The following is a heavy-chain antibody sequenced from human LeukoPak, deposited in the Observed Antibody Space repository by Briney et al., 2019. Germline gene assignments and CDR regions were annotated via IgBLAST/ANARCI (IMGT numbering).Heavy chain of an antibody. Sequence: ASVKVSCKASGGTFSSYAISWVRQAPGQGLEWMGRIIPILGIANYAQKFQGRVTITADKSTSTAYMELSSLRSEDTAVYYCARDLAIVVVPAATTYYYGMDVWGQGTTVTVSS. CDR1: GGTFSSYA. CDR3: ARDLAIVVVPAATTYYYGMDV. CDR2: IIPILGIA. D-gene: IGHD2-2*03. V-gene: IGHV1-69*04. J-gene: IGHJ6*02.